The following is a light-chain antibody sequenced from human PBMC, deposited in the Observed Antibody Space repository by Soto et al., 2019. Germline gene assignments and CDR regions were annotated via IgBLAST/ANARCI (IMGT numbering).Light chain of an antibody. CDR3: EQYGSSPVT. CDR2: VAS. V-gene: IGKV3-20*01. CDR1: QSVSSSY. J-gene: IGKJ4*01. Sequence: EVVLAQAPGTLALSPGERATVSCRASQSVSSSYLASYHQKPGQAPRLLICVASSRATCITQRFSDSGSGTDSAPAVKSGEREDFAVYYCEQYGSSPVTLGAGTKV.